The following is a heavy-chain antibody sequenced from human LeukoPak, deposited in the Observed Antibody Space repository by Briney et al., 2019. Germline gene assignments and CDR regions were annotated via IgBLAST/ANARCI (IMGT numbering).Heavy chain of an antibody. D-gene: IGHD3-3*01. Sequence: GESLKISCKGFGYGFTSYWIAWVRQMPGKGLEWMGVIYPGDSDTTYSPSFQGQVIISVDQSISTVYLQWSSLKASDTAMYYCARQTGFRYWHFDLWGRGTLVTVSS. CDR2: IYPGDSDT. J-gene: IGHJ2*01. V-gene: IGHV5-51*01. CDR3: ARQTGFRYWHFDL. CDR1: GYGFTSYW.